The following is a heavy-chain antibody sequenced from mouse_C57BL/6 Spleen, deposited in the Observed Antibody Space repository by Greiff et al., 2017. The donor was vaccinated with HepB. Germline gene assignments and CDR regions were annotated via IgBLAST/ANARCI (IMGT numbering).Heavy chain of an antibody. Sequence: DVMLVESGGGLVKPGGSLKLSCAASGFTFSDYGMHWVRQAPEKGLEWVAYISSGSSTIYYADTVKGRFTISRDNAKNTLFLQMTSLRSEDTAMYYCARRTYGSSYWYFDVWGTGTTVTVSS. V-gene: IGHV5-17*01. D-gene: IGHD1-1*01. J-gene: IGHJ1*03. CDR1: GFTFSDYG. CDR3: ARRTYGSSYWYFDV. CDR2: ISSGSSTI.